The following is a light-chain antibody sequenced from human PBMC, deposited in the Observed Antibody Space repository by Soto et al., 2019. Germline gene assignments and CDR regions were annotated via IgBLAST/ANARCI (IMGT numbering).Light chain of an antibody. V-gene: IGLV1-40*01. Sequence: QSVLTQPPSVSGAPGQRVTLSCTGTSSNIGTDYDVHWYQQLPGTAPKLLIYRNTNRPSGVPDRFSGSKSGTSASLAITGLQAEDEDDYYCQSYDRSRSGAAVFGGGTKVTVL. CDR2: RNT. CDR3: QSYDRSRSGAAV. J-gene: IGLJ2*01. CDR1: SSNIGTDYD.